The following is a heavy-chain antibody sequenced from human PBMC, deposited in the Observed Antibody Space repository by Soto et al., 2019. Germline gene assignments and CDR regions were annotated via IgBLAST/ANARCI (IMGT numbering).Heavy chain of an antibody. CDR3: ARVGIYGLTGFDY. CDR1: GYTFTGYY. V-gene: IGHV1-2*04. J-gene: IGHJ4*02. D-gene: IGHD3-10*01. CDR2: INPNSGGT. Sequence: ASGKVSCKASGYTFTGYYMHWVRQAPGQGLEWMGWINPNSGGTNYAQKFQGWVTMTRDTSIGTAYMELSRLRSDDTAVYYCARVGIYGLTGFDYWGQGTLVTVSS.